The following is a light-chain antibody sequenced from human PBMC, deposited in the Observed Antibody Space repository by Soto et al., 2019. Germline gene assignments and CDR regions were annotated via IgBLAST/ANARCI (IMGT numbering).Light chain of an antibody. CDR3: CSFTSSNTHV. CDR1: SSDFGNYNL. V-gene: IGLV2-23*02. J-gene: IGLJ1*01. CDR2: EVN. Sequence: SALTQPASVSGSPGQSMTISCTGTSSDFGNYNLVSWYQQHPGKVPKLILFEVNKRPSGVSGRFSGSKSGNTASLTISGLQAEDEADYYCCSFTSSNTHVFGTGTKVTV.